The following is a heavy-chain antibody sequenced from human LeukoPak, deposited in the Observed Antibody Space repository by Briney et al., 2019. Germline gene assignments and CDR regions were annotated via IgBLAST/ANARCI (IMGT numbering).Heavy chain of an antibody. CDR3: AKARGVGAGLDY. V-gene: IGHV3-11*01. CDR2: ISSSGDTI. J-gene: IGHJ4*02. D-gene: IGHD6-19*01. CDR1: GFTFSDYY. Sequence: GGSLRLPCAASGFTFSDYYMNWMRQAPGKGLEWVSYISSSGDTILYADSVKGRFTISRDNAKNSLYLQMNSLRAEDMALYYCAKARGVGAGLDYWGQGTLVTVSS.